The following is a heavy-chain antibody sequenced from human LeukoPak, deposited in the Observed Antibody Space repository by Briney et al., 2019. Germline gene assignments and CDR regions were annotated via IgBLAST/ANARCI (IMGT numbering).Heavy chain of an antibody. V-gene: IGHV1-18*01. Sequence: ASVKVSCKASGYTFISYGISWVRQAPGQGLEWMGWISAYNGNTNYAQKLQGRVTMTTDTSTSTAYMELRSPRSDDTAVYYCARLYYYDSSGYFGFGDYWGQGTLVTVSS. CDR3: ARLYYYDSSGYFGFGDY. CDR2: ISAYNGNT. J-gene: IGHJ4*02. CDR1: GYTFISYG. D-gene: IGHD3-22*01.